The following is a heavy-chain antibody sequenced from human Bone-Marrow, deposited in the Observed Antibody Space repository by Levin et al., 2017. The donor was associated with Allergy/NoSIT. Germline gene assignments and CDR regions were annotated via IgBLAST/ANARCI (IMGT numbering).Heavy chain of an antibody. D-gene: IGHD3-9*01. V-gene: IGHV1-2*02. Sequence: VASVKVSCKTSGYSFTGHYIHWVRQAPGQGLEWVAWINPYTGDTKYTQKFQGRVTLTRETSINTVYMELSGLTSDDTAVFYCVRAAYNIFLAHWGQGTLVTVSS. CDR2: INPYTGDT. CDR1: GYSFTGHY. J-gene: IGHJ4*02. CDR3: VRAAYNIFLAH.